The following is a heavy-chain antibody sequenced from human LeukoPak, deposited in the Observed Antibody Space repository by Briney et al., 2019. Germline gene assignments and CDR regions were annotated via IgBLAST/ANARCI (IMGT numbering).Heavy chain of an antibody. D-gene: IGHD3-3*01. CDR1: GYTFTSYA. Sequence: GASVKVSCKASGYTFTSYAMNWVRQAPGQGLEWMGWINTNTGNPTYAQGFTGRFVFSLDTSVSTAYLQISSLKAEDTAVYYCASLYYDFWSGYLPGGYYYMDVWGKGTTVTVSS. CDR2: INTNTGNP. V-gene: IGHV7-4-1*02. J-gene: IGHJ6*03. CDR3: ASLYYDFWSGYLPGGYYYMDV.